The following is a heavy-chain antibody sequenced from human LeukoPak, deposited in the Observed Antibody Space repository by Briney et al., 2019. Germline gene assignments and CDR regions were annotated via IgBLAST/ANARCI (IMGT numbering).Heavy chain of an antibody. J-gene: IGHJ4*02. CDR3: AHRPRYSGYDCFDY. Sequence: SGPTLVKPTQTLTLTCTFSGFSLSTSAVGVGWIRQPPGKALEWLALISWDDDKRYSPSMKSRLTITKDTSKNQVVLTMTNMDPVDTATYYCAHRPRYSGYDCFDYWGQGTLVTVSS. V-gene: IGHV2-5*02. CDR1: GFSLSTSAVG. CDR2: ISWDDDK. D-gene: IGHD5-12*01.